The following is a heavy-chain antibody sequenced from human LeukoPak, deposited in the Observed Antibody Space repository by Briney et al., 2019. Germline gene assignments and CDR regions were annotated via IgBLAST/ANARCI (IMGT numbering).Heavy chain of an antibody. Sequence: GASVKVSCKASGYTFTSYYMHWVRHAPGQGLEWMGIINPSGGSTSYAQKFQGRVTMTRDMSTSTVYMELSSLRSEDTAVYYCARADEAARFDYWGQGTLVTVSS. CDR3: ARADEAARFDY. V-gene: IGHV1-46*01. CDR2: INPSGGST. J-gene: IGHJ4*02. CDR1: GYTFTSYY. D-gene: IGHD6-6*01.